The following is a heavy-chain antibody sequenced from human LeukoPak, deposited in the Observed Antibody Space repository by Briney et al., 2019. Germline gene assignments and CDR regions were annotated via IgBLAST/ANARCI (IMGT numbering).Heavy chain of an antibody. D-gene: IGHD2-2*01. CDR2: IRQDGSEK. Sequence: GGSLRLSCAASGFTFSSYWMSWVRQASGKGLEWVANIRQDGSEKYYVDSVRGRFTIPRDNAKNSLYLQMNSQRAEDTAVYYCARDTHCSSTSCTNYDYMDVWGKGTTVTVSS. J-gene: IGHJ6*03. V-gene: IGHV3-7*01. CDR1: GFTFSSYW. CDR3: ARDTHCSSTSCTNYDYMDV.